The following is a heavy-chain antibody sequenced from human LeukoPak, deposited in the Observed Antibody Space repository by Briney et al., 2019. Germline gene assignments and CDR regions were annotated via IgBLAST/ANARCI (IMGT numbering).Heavy chain of an antibody. Sequence: GGSLRLSCAASGFTFSHYAMHWVRQAPGKGLDWVAVISYDGTNKYYADSVKGRFTISRDNAKNSLYLQMNSLRAEDTAVYYCARVGVGTVTTWDYWGQGTLVTVSS. CDR1: GFTFSHYA. J-gene: IGHJ4*02. CDR2: ISYDGTNK. D-gene: IGHD4-17*01. V-gene: IGHV3-30*03. CDR3: ARVGVGTVTTWDY.